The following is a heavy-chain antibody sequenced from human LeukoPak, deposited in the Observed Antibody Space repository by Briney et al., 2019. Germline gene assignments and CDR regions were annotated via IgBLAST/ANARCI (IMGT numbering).Heavy chain of an antibody. CDR3: ARSSVLRFLAWSPLLDY. CDR2: IDYSGST. Sequence: SETLSLTCTVSGGSISSYYWSWIRQPPGKGLEWIGYIDYSGSTNYNPSLKSRVTISVDTSKNQFSLKLSSVTAADTAVYYCARSSVLRFLAWSPLLDYWGQGTLVTVSS. D-gene: IGHD3-3*01. V-gene: IGHV4-59*08. CDR1: GGSISSYY. J-gene: IGHJ4*02.